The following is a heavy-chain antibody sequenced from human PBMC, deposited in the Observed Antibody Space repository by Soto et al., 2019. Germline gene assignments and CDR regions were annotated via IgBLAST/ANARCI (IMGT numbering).Heavy chain of an antibody. D-gene: IGHD3-22*01. J-gene: IGHJ4*02. CDR3: ARGLYYYDSSGYYSYYFDY. Sequence: SETLSLTCTVSGASISSSYWSWIRQPPGKGLEWIGYIFHSGTTNYNPSLKSRVTISVDTSKNQFSLNLSSLTTADTAVYFCARGLYYYDSSGYYSYYFDYWGQGTLVTVSS. CDR1: GASISSSY. V-gene: IGHV4-59*01. CDR2: IFHSGTT.